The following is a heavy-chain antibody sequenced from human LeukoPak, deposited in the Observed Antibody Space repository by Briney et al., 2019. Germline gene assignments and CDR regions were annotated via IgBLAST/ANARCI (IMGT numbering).Heavy chain of an antibody. D-gene: IGHD2-2*01. Sequence: PGGSLRLSCAASGFTFSSYAMSWVRQAPGKGLEWVSAISGSGGSTYYADSVKGRFTISGDNSKNTLYLQMNSLRAEDTAVYYCAKVESVVVPAALYYWGQGTLVTVSS. CDR3: AKVESVVVPAALYY. CDR2: ISGSGGST. CDR1: GFTFSSYA. J-gene: IGHJ4*02. V-gene: IGHV3-23*01.